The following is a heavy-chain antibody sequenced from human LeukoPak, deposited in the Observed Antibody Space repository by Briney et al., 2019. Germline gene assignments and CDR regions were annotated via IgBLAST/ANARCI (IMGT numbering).Heavy chain of an antibody. Sequence: GASVNVSCKASGYTFTGYYMHWVRQAPGQGLEWMGWINPNSGGTNYAQKFQGRVTMTRDTSISTAYMELSRLRSDDTAVYYCARGRGRDLQQLVIYWGQGTLVTVSS. V-gene: IGHV1-2*02. CDR2: INPNSGGT. D-gene: IGHD6-13*01. CDR1: GYTFTGYY. CDR3: ARGRGRDLQQLVIY. J-gene: IGHJ4*02.